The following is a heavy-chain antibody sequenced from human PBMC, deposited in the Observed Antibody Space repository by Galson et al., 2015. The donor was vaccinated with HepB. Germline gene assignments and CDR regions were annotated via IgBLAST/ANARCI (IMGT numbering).Heavy chain of an antibody. J-gene: IGHJ5*02. V-gene: IGHV3-74*01. CDR1: GFTFSSYA. D-gene: IGHD3-22*01. CDR2: INSDGSST. Sequence: SLRLSCAASGFTFSSYAMSWVRQAPGKGLVWVSRINSDGSSTSYADSVKGRFTISRDNAKNTLYLQMNSLRAEDTAVYYCARETFYYYDSSGYRGWFDPWGQGTLVTVSS. CDR3: ARETFYYYDSSGYRGWFDP.